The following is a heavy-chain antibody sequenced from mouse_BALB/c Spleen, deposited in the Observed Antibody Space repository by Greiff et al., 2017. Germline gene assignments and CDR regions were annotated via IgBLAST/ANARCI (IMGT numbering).Heavy chain of an antibody. CDR2: IYPGDGDT. J-gene: IGHJ4*01. V-gene: IGHV1-87*01. Sequence: QVQLQQSGAELARPGASVKLSCKASGYTFTSYWMQWVKQRPGQGLEWIGAIYPGDGDTRYTQKFKGKATLTADKSSSTAYMQLSSLASEDSAVYYCARRGFYYDYDGAMDYWGQGTSVTVSS. CDR1: GYTFTSYW. D-gene: IGHD2-4*01. CDR3: ARRGFYYDYDGAMDY.